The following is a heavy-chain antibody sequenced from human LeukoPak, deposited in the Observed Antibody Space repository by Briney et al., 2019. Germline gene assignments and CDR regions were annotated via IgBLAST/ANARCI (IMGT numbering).Heavy chain of an antibody. CDR2: ISGSGRST. Sequence: GGSLRFSCAASGFTVSNYAMNWVRQAPGKGLEWVSGISGSGRSTYYADSVKGRFTVSRDNSRNTLSLQMKSLRAEDTAVYYCAKGGSYYYDSSGYFGYWGQGTLVTVSS. D-gene: IGHD3-22*01. V-gene: IGHV3-23*01. CDR3: AKGGSYYYDSSGYFGY. CDR1: GFTVSNYA. J-gene: IGHJ4*02.